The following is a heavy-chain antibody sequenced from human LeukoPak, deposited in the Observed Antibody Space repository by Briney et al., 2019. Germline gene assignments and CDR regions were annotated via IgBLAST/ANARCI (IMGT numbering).Heavy chain of an antibody. CDR2: IIPIFGTA. D-gene: IGHD2-2*01. CDR3: AVGGENIVVVPAAYDAFDI. J-gene: IGHJ3*02. CDR1: GGTFSSYA. V-gene: IGHV1-69*05. Sequence: SVKVSCKASGGTFSSYAISWVRQAPGQGLEWMGGIIPIFGTANYAQKFQGRVTITTDESTSTAYMELSSLRSEDTAVYYCAVGGENIVVVPAAYDAFDIWGQGTMVTVSS.